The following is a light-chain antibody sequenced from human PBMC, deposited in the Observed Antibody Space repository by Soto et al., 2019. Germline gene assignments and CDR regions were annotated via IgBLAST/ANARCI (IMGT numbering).Light chain of an antibody. CDR1: QSVSSSS. CDR2: DTS. Sequence: EIVLTQSPGTLSLSPGGRATHSCRASQSVSSSSLSWYQQKPGQAPRLLIYDTSSRATDIPDRFSGSGSGTDFTLTSIRLEPEDFTVYYCQHYGTSMCTFGQGTTVEIK. J-gene: IGKJ1*01. V-gene: IGKV3-20*01. CDR3: QHYGTSMCT.